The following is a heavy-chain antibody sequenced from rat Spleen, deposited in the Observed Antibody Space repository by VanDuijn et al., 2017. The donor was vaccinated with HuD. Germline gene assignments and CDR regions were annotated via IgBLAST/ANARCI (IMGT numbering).Heavy chain of an antibody. CDR1: GFTFNNYW. D-gene: IGHD1-11*01. V-gene: IGHV5-31*01. J-gene: IGHJ2*01. CDR3: TREARRNYGGYTYYFDN. CDR2: ITNTGGST. Sequence: EVQLVESRGGLVQPGRSLKLSCVASGFTFNNYWMTWIRQAPGKGLEWVASITNTGGSTYYPDSVKGRFTISRDNAKSTLYLQMNSLRSEDTATYYCTREARRNYGGYTYYFDNWGQGVMVTVSS.